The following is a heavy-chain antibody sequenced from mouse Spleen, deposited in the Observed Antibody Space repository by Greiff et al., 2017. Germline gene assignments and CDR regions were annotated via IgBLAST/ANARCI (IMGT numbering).Heavy chain of an antibody. D-gene: IGHD1-1*01. CDR3: ARRYYGSGLVY. CDR2: ISSGGSYT. V-gene: IGHV5-9-3*01. CDR1: GFTFSSYA. J-gene: IGHJ2*01. Sequence: EVQRVESGGGLVKPGGSLKLSCAASGFTFSSYAMTWVRQTPEKRLEWVAIISSGGSYTYYPDSVKGRFTITRDNAKNTLYLQMSSLRAEDTAMYCCARRYYGSGLVYWGQGTTLTVSS.